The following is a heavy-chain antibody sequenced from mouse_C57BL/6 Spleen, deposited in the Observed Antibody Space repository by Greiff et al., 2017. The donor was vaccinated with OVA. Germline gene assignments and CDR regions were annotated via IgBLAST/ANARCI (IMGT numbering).Heavy chain of an antibody. Sequence: EVKVVESEGGLVQPGSSMKLSCTASGFTFSDYYMAWVRQVPEKGLEWVANINYDGSSTYYLDSLKSRFIISRDNAKNILYLQMGSLKSEDTATYYCARWRGNYDYFDYWGQGTTLTVSS. V-gene: IGHV5-16*01. CDR1: GFTFSDYY. J-gene: IGHJ2*01. D-gene: IGHD2-1*01. CDR2: INYDGSST. CDR3: ARWRGNYDYFDY.